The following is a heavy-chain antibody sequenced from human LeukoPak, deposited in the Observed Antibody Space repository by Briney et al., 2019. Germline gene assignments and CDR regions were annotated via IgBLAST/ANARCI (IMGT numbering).Heavy chain of an antibody. J-gene: IGHJ4*02. Sequence: GGSLRLSCAASGFTFSSYAMSWVRQSPGKGLEWVSAISGSGGSTYYADSVKGRFTISRDNSKNTLYLQMNSLRAEDTAVYYCAKAQKYSSGWIDYWGQGTLVTVSS. CDR1: GFTFSSYA. CDR3: AKAQKYSSGWIDY. CDR2: ISGSGGST. D-gene: IGHD6-19*01. V-gene: IGHV3-23*01.